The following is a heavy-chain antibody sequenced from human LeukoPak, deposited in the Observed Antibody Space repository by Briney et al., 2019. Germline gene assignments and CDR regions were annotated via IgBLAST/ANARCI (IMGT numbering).Heavy chain of an antibody. CDR1: GYTFTGYY. V-gene: IGHV1-2*02. CDR2: INPNSGGT. CDR3: ARGTWFVFDVDQ. Sequence: ASVKVSCKASGYTFTGYYMHWVRQAPGQGLEWMGWINPNSGGTNSAQKFQGRVTMTRDTSISTAYMELSSLRSDDTAVYYCARGTWFVFDVDQWGQGTLVSVSS. J-gene: IGHJ4*02. D-gene: IGHD3-10*01.